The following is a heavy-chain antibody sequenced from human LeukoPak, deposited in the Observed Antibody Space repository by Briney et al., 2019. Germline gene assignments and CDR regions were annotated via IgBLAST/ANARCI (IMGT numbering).Heavy chain of an antibody. CDR3: ARETRQYYYYGMDV. CDR1: GFTVSVNY. J-gene: IGHJ6*02. V-gene: IGHV3-66*01. Sequence: GGSLRLSCAVSGFTVSVNYMSWVRQAPGKGLEWVSVIYSGGSTYYADSVKGRFTISRDNSKNTLYLQMNSLRAEDTAVYYCARETRQYYYYGMDVWGQGTTVTVSS. CDR2: IYSGGST.